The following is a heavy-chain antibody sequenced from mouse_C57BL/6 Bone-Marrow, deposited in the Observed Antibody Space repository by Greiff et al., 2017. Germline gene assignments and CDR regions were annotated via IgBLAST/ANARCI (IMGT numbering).Heavy chain of an antibody. CDR3: ARGTIYCYGSSWDFDV. J-gene: IGHJ1*03. CDR2: IHPNSGST. V-gene: IGHV1-64*01. Sequence: QVQLQQPGAELVKPGASVKLSCKASGYTFTSYWMHWVKQRPGQGLEWIGMIHPNSGSTNYNEKFKSKATLTVDKSSSTAYMQLSSLTSEDSAFYDCARGTIYCYGSSWDFDVWGTGTTVTVSS. CDR1: GYTFTSYW. D-gene: IGHD1-1*01.